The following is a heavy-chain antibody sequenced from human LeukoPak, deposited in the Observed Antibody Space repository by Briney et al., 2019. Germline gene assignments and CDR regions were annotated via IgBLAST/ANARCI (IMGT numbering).Heavy chain of an antibody. CDR1: GYTFTGYY. CDR3: ARGGDGSGTADYYYYMDV. V-gene: IGHV1-2*02. D-gene: IGHD3-10*01. Sequence: ASVKVSCKASGYTFTGYYMHWVRQAPGQGLEWMGWINLNSGGTNYAQKFQGRVTMTRDTSISTAYMELSRLRSDDTAVYYCARGGDGSGTADYYYYMDVWGKGTTVTISS. CDR2: INLNSGGT. J-gene: IGHJ6*03.